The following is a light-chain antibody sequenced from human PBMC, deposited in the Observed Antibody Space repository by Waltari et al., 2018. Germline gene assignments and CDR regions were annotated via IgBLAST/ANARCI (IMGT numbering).Light chain of an antibody. V-gene: IGKV1-6*01. CDR3: LPDHNYPRM. CDR2: GSS. CDR1: QDIRNE. Sequence: AIESTQSASPRSASVGASVPITCRASQDIRNELGWYQQKPAKVPKLLFYGSSNLQSAVPSMFSGRGAGTDFTLTISSLQPEDFATYFCLPDHNYPRMFGQGTNVEIK. J-gene: IGKJ1*01.